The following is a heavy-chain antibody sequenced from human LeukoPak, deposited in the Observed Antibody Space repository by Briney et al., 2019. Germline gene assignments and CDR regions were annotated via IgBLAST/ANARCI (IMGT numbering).Heavy chain of an antibody. V-gene: IGHV3-30-3*01. Sequence: PGRSLRLSCAASGYTFSSYAMHWVRQAPGKGLEWVAVISYDGSNKYYADSVKGRFTISRDDSKNTLYLQMNSLRAEDTAVYYCARGLGNDFDYWGQGTLVTVSS. CDR3: ARGLGNDFDY. J-gene: IGHJ4*02. CDR2: ISYDGSNK. D-gene: IGHD4-23*01. CDR1: GYTFSSYA.